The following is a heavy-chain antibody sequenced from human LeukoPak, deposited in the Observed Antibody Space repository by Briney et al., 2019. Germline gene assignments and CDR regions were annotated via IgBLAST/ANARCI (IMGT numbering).Heavy chain of an antibody. Sequence: ASVKVSCKASGYTFTSYGISWVRQAPGQGLEWMGWISAYNGNTNYAQKLQGRVTMTTDTSTSTAYMELRSLRSDDTAVYYCARASGGSSYYVFHGYDLDYWGQGTLVTVSS. V-gene: IGHV1-18*01. CDR2: ISAYNGNT. D-gene: IGHD3-3*01. CDR3: ARASGGSSYYVFHGYDLDY. CDR1: GYTFTSYG. J-gene: IGHJ4*02.